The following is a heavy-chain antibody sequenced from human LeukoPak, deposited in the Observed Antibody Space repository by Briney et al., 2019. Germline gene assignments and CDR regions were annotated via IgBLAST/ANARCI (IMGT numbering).Heavy chain of an antibody. V-gene: IGHV1-69*04. CDR2: IIPILGIA. CDR1: GGTFSSYA. D-gene: IGHD3-22*01. J-gene: IGHJ4*02. Sequence: SVKVSCKASGGTFSSYAISWVRQAPGQGLEWMGRIIPILGIANYAQKFQGRVTITADKSTSTAYMELSSLRSEDTAVYYCARETAYYYDSSGYYGPGDYWGQGTLVTVSS. CDR3: ARETAYYYDSSGYYGPGDY.